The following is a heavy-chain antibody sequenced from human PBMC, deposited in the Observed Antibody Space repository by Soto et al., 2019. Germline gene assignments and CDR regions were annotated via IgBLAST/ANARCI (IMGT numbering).Heavy chain of an antibody. D-gene: IGHD6-19*01. CDR2: ISYDGSNK. CDR1: GFTFISYG. CDR3: AKGRQWLVLGRDYGMDV. J-gene: IGHJ6*02. V-gene: IGHV3-30*18. Sequence: PGGSLRLSCAASGFTFISYGMHWVRQAPGKGLEWVAVISYDGSNKCYADSVKGRFTISRDNSKNTLYLQMNSLRAEDTAVYYCAKGRQWLVLGRDYGMDVWGQGTTVTVSS.